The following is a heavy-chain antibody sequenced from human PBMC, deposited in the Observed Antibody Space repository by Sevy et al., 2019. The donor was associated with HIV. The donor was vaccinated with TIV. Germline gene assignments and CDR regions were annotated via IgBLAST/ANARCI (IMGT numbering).Heavy chain of an antibody. V-gene: IGHV1-8*01. CDR1: GYTFTSYD. CDR3: ARVTMVRGVGYYYYGMDV. CDR2: MNPNSGNT. D-gene: IGHD3-10*01. J-gene: IGHJ6*02. Sequence: ASVKVSCKASGYTFTSYDINWVRQATGQGLEWMGWMNPNSGNTGYAQKFQGRATMTRNTSISTAYMELSSLRSEDTAVYYCARVTMVRGVGYYYYGMDVWGQGTTVTVSS.